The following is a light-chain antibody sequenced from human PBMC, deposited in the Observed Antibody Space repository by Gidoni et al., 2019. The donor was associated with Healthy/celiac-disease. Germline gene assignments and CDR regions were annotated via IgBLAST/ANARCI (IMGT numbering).Light chain of an antibody. CDR1: QSVSSN. V-gene: IGKV3-15*01. CDR2: GAS. CDR3: QQYNNWPPGLT. J-gene: IGKJ4*01. Sequence: EIVMTQSPATLSVSPGERATLSYRASQSVSSNLAWYQQKPGQAPRLLIYGASTRATGIPARFSGSGSGTEFTLTISSLQSEDFAVYYCQQYNNWPPGLTFGGGTKVEIK.